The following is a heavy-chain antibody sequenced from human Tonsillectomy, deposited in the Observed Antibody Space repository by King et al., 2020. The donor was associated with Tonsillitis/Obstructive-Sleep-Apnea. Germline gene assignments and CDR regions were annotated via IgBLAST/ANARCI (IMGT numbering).Heavy chain of an antibody. J-gene: IGHJ5*02. CDR2: IYYSGST. CDR3: AIHRYCSSPSCYGLNWFDP. CDR1: GGSTSSSSSY. V-gene: IGHV4-39*01. D-gene: IGHD2-2*01. Sequence: LQLQESGPGLVKPSETLSLTCTVSGGSTSSSSSYWGWIRQPPGKGLEWIGSIYYSGSTYYNLSFKSRVTISVDTSKNQFSLKLTSVTAADTAVYYCAIHRYCSSPSCYGLNWFDPWGQGTLVSVSS.